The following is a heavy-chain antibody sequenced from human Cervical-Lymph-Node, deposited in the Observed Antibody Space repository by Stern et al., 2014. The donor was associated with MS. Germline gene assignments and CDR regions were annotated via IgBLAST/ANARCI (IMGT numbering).Heavy chain of an antibody. CDR2: IFHRGNP. D-gene: IGHD3-9*01. CDR3: ARASYNVLTDYYMGLIDY. CDR1: GGSISSDNW. Sequence: VQLVESGPGLVKPSGTLSLTCAVSGGSISSDNWWSWVRQPPGKGLEWIGEIFHRGNPNYNPSLKSRVTISVDKSKNQFSLKLNSLTAADTAVYYCARASYNVLTDYYMGLIDYWGQGTLVTVSS. J-gene: IGHJ4*02. V-gene: IGHV4-4*02.